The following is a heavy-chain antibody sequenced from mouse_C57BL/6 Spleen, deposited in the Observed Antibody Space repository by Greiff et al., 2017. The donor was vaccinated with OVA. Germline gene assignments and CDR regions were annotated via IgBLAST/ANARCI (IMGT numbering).Heavy chain of an antibody. CDR1: GYTFTDYE. J-gene: IGHJ1*03. CDR2: IAPETGGT. V-gene: IGHV1-15*01. Sequence: QVQLQQSGAELVRPGASVTLSCKASGYTFTDYEMHWVKQTPVHGLEWIGAIAPETGGTAYNQKFKGKAILTADKSSSTAYMELRSLTSEDSAVYYCTRPHYYGSSYRYFDVWGTGTTVTVSS. CDR3: TRPHYYGSSYRYFDV. D-gene: IGHD1-1*01.